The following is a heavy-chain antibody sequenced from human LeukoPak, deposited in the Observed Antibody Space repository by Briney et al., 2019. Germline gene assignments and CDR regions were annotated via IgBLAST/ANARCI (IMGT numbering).Heavy chain of an antibody. CDR2: IIPIFGTA. J-gene: IGHJ4*02. V-gene: IGHV1-69*13. D-gene: IGHD3-16*02. CDR1: GGTFSSYA. CDR3: ARYVWGSYRSEAPFDY. Sequence: SVKVSCKASGGTFSSYAISWVRQAPGQGLEWMGGIIPIFGTANYAQKFQGRVTITADESTSTAYMELSSLRSEDTAVYYCARYVWGSYRSEAPFDYWGQGTLVTVSS.